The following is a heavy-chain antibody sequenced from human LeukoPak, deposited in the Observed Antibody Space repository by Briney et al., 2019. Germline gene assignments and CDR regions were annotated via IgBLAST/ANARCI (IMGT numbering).Heavy chain of an antibody. CDR1: GYSISSSNYY. Sequence: PSETLSLTCTVSGYSISSSNYYWGWIRQPPGKGLEWIGSIYYSGSTYYNPSLKSRVTISVDTSKNQFSLKLSSVTAADTAVYYCARWGGFDPWGQGTLVTVSS. CDR2: IYYSGST. D-gene: IGHD3-16*01. J-gene: IGHJ5*02. CDR3: ARWGGFDP. V-gene: IGHV4-39*07.